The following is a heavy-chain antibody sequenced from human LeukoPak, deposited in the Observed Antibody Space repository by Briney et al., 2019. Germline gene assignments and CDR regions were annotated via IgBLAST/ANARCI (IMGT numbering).Heavy chain of an antibody. CDR3: ARVGYSSSWYRRSHYYYMDV. CDR1: GGTFSSYA. CDR2: IIPIFGTA. Sequence: SVTVSCKASGGTFSSYAISWVRQAPGQGLEWMGGIIPIFGTANYAQKFQGRVTITTDESTSTAYMELSSLRSEDTAVYYCARVGYSSSWYRRSHYYYMDVWGKGTTVTVSS. D-gene: IGHD6-13*01. V-gene: IGHV1-69*05. J-gene: IGHJ6*03.